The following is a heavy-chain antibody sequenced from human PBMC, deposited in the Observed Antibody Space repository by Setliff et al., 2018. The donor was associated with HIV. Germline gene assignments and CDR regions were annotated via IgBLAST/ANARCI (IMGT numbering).Heavy chain of an antibody. CDR2: INAGNGNT. D-gene: IGHD5-18*01. CDR1: GYTLTTHA. CDR3: ARSLREYSYGSPDY. V-gene: IGHV1-3*01. Sequence: ASVKVSCKASGYTLTTHAMHWVRQAPGQSLEWMGWINAGNGNTKYSQKFQDRVTISRDIHANTAYMELSSLRSEDTAIYYCARSLREYSYGSPDYWGPGTLVTVSS. J-gene: IGHJ4*02.